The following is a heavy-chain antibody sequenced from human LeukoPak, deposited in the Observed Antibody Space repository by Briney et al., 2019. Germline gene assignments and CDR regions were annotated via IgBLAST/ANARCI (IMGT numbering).Heavy chain of an antibody. D-gene: IGHD3-22*01. CDR3: AMSSSGQHYFDY. V-gene: IGHV3-33*01. CDR2: IWYDGSNK. CDR1: GFTFSSYG. J-gene: IGHJ4*02. Sequence: GGSLRLSCAASGFTFSSYGMHWVRQAPGKGLEWVAVIWYDGSNKYYADSVKGRFTISRDNSKNTLYLQMNSLRAEDTAVYYCAMSSSGQHYFDYWGQGTLVTVSS.